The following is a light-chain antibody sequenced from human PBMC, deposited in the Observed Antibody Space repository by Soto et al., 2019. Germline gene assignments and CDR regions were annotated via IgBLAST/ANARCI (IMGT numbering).Light chain of an antibody. V-gene: IGKV1-33*01. J-gene: IGKJ4*01. CDR1: QDISNY. Sequence: DIQLTQSPSSLCASVGDRVTLTCQASQDISNYLNWYQQKPGKAPKLLIYDASNLETGVTSRFSGSGSGTDFTFTISSLQPEDIATYYCQQYDNLPLTVGGGTQVEIK. CDR3: QQYDNLPLT. CDR2: DAS.